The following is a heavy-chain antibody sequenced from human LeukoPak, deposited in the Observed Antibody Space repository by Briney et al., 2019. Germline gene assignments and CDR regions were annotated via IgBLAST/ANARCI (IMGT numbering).Heavy chain of an antibody. CDR1: GVTLSPYG. D-gene: IGHD3-10*01. J-gene: IGHJ5*02. CDR3: AKEGTPQVSTWYDL. Sequence: PGMSLRLSCAASGVTLSPYGMHWVRQAPGKGLERVAVIAYERGTQHSADSVKGRFIISRDNPRNTLYLQMNILRTEDTAVYYCAKEGTPQVSTWYDLWGQGTQVIVSS. CDR2: IAYERGTQ. V-gene: IGHV3-30*18.